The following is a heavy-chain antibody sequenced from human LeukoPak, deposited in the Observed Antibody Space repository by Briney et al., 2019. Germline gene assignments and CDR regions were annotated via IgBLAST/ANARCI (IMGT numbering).Heavy chain of an antibody. J-gene: IGHJ5*02. CDR2: IYYSGST. CDR1: GGSVSSGSYY. Sequence: SETLSLTCTVSGGSVSSGSYYWSWIRQPPGKGLGWIGYIYYSGSTNYNPSLESRVTISVDTSKNQFSLKLSSVTAADTAVYYCATGYCSGGSCHLFDPWGQGTLVTVSS. CDR3: ATGYCSGGSCHLFDP. D-gene: IGHD2-15*01. V-gene: IGHV4-61*01.